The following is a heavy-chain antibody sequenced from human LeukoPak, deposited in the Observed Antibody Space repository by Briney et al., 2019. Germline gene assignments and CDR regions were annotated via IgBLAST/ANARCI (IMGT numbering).Heavy chain of an antibody. Sequence: GGSLRLSCAASGFTFSSYAMHWVRQAPGKGLEWVAVISYDGSNKYYADSVKGRFTISRDNSKNTLYLQMNSLRAEDTAVYYCARLSRWFGDPPDYWGQGTLVTVSS. V-gene: IGHV3-30-3*01. CDR1: GFTFSSYA. CDR2: ISYDGSNK. J-gene: IGHJ4*02. CDR3: ARLSRWFGDPPDY. D-gene: IGHD3-10*01.